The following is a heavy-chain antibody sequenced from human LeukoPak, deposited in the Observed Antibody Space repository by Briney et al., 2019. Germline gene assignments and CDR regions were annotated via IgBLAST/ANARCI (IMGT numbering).Heavy chain of an antibody. V-gene: IGHV3-33*01. D-gene: IGHD3-10*01. CDR1: GITFNA. Sequence: PGRSLRLSCAASGITFNAIHWVRQGPGKGLEWVALTWYDGSNKYYADSVKGRVTISRHNSNHMLYLRMNRLRAGDTAVYFCAREPFASGSCRHYWGERTLVTVSS. J-gene: IGHJ4*02. CDR3: AREPFASGSCRHY. CDR2: TWYDGSNK.